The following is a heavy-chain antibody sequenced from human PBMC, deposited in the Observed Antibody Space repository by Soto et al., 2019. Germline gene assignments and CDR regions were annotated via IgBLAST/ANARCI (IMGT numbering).Heavy chain of an antibody. V-gene: IGHV4-59*08. Sequence: QVQLQESGPGLVKPSETLSLTCTVSGGSISSHYWSWIRQPPGEGREWIGSIYYSGSTNYNPSLKSRVTISVDTSKSQFYLKLNSVTAADTAVYYCARLEELGYYFDYWGQGTLVTVSS. CDR2: IYYSGST. D-gene: IGHD7-27*01. CDR1: GGSISSHY. CDR3: ARLEELGYYFDY. J-gene: IGHJ4*02.